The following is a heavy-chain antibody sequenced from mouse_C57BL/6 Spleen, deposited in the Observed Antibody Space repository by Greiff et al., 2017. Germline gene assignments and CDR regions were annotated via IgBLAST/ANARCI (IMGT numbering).Heavy chain of an antibody. CDR3: ARWVYYGNPSY. CDR1: GYTFTSYW. J-gene: IGHJ3*01. D-gene: IGHD2-1*01. CDR2: IHPNSGST. V-gene: IGHV1-64*01. Sequence: VQLQQSGAELVKPGASVKLSCKASGYTFTSYWMHWVKQRPGQGLEWIGMIHPNSGSTNYNEKFKSKATLTVDKSSSTAYMQLSSLTSEDSAVYYCARWVYYGNPSYWGQGTLVTVSA.